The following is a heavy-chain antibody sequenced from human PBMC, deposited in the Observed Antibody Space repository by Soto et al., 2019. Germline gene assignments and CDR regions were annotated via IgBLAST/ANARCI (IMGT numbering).Heavy chain of an antibody. V-gene: IGHV1-69*13. CDR2: IIPIFGTA. J-gene: IGHJ6*02. Sequence: SVKVSCKASGGTFSSYAISWVRQAPGQGLEWMGGIIPIFGTANYTQKFQGRVTITADESTSTAYMELSSLRSEDTAVYYCARGVRGGHYYGMDVWGQGTTVTVSS. CDR1: GGTFSSYA. CDR3: ARGVRGGHYYGMDV. D-gene: IGHD3-10*01.